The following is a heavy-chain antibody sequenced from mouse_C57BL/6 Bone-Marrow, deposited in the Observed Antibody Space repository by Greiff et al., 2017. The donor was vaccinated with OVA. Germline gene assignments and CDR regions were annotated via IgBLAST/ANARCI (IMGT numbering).Heavy chain of an antibody. J-gene: IGHJ1*03. CDR2: IWSGGST. CDR1: GFSLTSYG. V-gene: IGHV2-2*01. CDR3: ARNYDYDGYWYFDV. Sequence: LQESGPGLVQPSQSLSITCTVSGFSLTSYGVHWVRQSPGKGLEWLGVIWSGGSTDYNAAFISRLSISKDNSKSQVFFKMNSLQADETAIYYCARNYDYDGYWYFDVWGTGTTVTVSS. D-gene: IGHD2-4*01.